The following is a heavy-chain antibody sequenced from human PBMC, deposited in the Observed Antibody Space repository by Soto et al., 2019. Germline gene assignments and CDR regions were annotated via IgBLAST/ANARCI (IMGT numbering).Heavy chain of an antibody. J-gene: IGHJ6*02. CDR1: GYSFTSIW. CDR3: ARSLVGDGHGRGYYYGMDV. D-gene: IGHD3-10*01. Sequence: ASLKISCRGSGYSFTSIWIGCVRLMPGKGLEWMGIIYPGDSDTRYSPSFQGQVTISADKSISTAYLQWSSLKASDTAMYYCARSLVGDGHGRGYYYGMDVWGQGTTVTVSS. CDR2: IYPGDSDT. V-gene: IGHV5-51*01.